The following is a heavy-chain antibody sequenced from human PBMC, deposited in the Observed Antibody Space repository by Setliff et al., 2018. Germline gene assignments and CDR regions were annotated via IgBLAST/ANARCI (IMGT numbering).Heavy chain of an antibody. Sequence: ASVKVSCKASGYTFTNYGITWVRQAPGQGLEWMGWIRPHNGNTAYAQKFQDRVILTTDTSTTTVYMELRSLRSDDTAVYYCARGIYYFDIMGDPWGQGTRVTSPQ. CDR2: IRPHNGNT. V-gene: IGHV1-18*01. CDR1: GYTFTNYG. CDR3: ARGIYYFDIMGDP. D-gene: IGHD3-22*01. J-gene: IGHJ5*02.